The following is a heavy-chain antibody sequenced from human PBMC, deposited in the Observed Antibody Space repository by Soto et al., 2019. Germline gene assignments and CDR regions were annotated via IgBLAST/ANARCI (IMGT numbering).Heavy chain of an antibody. V-gene: IGHV3-30-3*01. CDR1: GFSFSSYA. D-gene: IGHD3-3*01. CDR2: ISYDGSNK. CDR3: ARDRADFWSGYYSADPFYYNAMDV. Sequence: PGGSLRLSCAASGFSFSSYAMHWVRQAPGKGLEWVAVISYDGSNKYYADSVKGRFTISRDNSKNTLYLQMNSLRAEDTAVYYCARDRADFWSGYYSADPFYYNAMDVWGQGTTVTVSS. J-gene: IGHJ6*02.